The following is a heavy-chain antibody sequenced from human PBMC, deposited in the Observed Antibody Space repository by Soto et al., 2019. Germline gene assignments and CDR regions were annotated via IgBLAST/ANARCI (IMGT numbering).Heavy chain of an antibody. CDR1: GFSLSTTGVG. V-gene: IGHV2-5*02. CDR3: SYRQCLPRARGCFAP. J-gene: IGHJ5*02. D-gene: IGHD2-2*01. CDR2: IYWDDDK. Sequence: SGPTLVNPTQTLTLTCTFSGFSLSTTGVGVGWIRQPPGKALEWLALIYWDDDKRYSPSLKSRLTITKDTSKNQVFLTMTNLAPVDPPSFFFSYRQCLPRARGCFAPWGPGPLVPVSP.